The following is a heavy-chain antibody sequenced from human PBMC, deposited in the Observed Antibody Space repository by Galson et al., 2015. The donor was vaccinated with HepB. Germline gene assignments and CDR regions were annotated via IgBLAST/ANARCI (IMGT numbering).Heavy chain of an antibody. J-gene: IGHJ5*02. V-gene: IGHV1-46*01. CDR2: INPSGGST. CDR1: GYTFTSYY. Sequence: SVKVSCKASGYTFTSYYMHWVRQAPGQGLEWMGIINPSGGSTSYAQKFQGRVTMTRDTSTSTVYMELSSLRSEDTAVYYCARDLQRGAVAGTHWFDPWGQGTLVTVSS. CDR3: ARDLQRGAVAGTHWFDP. D-gene: IGHD6-19*01.